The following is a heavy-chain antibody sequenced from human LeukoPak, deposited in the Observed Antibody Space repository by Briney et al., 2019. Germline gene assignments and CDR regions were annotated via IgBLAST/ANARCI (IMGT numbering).Heavy chain of an antibody. J-gene: IGHJ3*02. V-gene: IGHV1-2*02. CDR1: GYTFTGYY. CDR2: INPNSGGT. D-gene: IGHD1-7*01. Sequence: ASVKVSCKASGYTFTGYYMHWVRQAPGQGLEWMGWINPNSGGTNYAQKFQGRVTMTRDTSISTAYMELSRLRSDDTAVYYCARGSSGITGTHAFDIWGQGTMVTVSS. CDR3: ARGSSGITGTHAFDI.